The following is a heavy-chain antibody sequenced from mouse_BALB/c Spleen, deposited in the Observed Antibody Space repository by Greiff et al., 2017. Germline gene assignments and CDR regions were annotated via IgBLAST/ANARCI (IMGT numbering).Heavy chain of an antibody. J-gene: IGHJ3*01. CDR1: GYAFTNYL. V-gene: IGHV1-54*01. CDR2: INPGSGGT. CDR3: AAAGAY. Sequence: VQLQQSGAELVRPGTSVKVSCKASGYAFTNYLIEWVKQRPGQGLEWIGVINPGSGGTNYNEKFKGKATLTADKSSSTAYMQLSSLTSDDSAVYFCAAAGAYWGQGTLVTVSA.